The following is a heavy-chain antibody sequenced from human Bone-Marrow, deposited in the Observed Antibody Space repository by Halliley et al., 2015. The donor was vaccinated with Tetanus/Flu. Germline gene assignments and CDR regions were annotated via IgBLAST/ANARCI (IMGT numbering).Heavy chain of an antibody. Sequence: SLRLSCAASGFTFSRTEMSWVRQAPGKGLEWISSIGYDSVHIYYAESVRGRFTISSDNSNSTVYLQMNTLRIEDTAVYYCARPRRILYHYDGMDVWGQGTTVTVSS. CDR2: IGYDSVHI. CDR1: GFTFSRTE. D-gene: IGHD3-10*01. CDR3: ARPRRILYHYDGMDV. V-gene: IGHV3-21*01. J-gene: IGHJ6*02.